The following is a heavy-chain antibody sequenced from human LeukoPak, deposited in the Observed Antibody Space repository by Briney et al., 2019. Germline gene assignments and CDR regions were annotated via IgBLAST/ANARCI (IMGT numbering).Heavy chain of an antibody. CDR3: ATHPGGSDYY. CDR2: ITSSGDNT. D-gene: IGHD2-15*01. Sequence: GGSLRLSCAASGFTFSSYSMNWVRQAPGKGLEWVSAITSSGDNTHYADSVKGRFTISRDNSKNTLYLQLNSLRAEDTAVYYCATHPGGSDYYWGQGTLVTVSS. CDR1: GFTFSSYS. J-gene: IGHJ4*02. V-gene: IGHV3-23*01.